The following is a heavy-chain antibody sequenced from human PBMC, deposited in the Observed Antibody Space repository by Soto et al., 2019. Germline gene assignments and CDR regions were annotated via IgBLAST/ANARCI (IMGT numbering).Heavy chain of an antibody. CDR1: GASITSSDFS. Sequence: SETLSLTCAVSGASITSSDFSWNWIRQPPGKGLEWIGYIYRSDSIYYNPSLKSRVTISVDTPNNQFSLTLTSVTAADTAVYYCAKGGLHGRGDWFDPWGQGTPVTVSS. V-gene: IGHV4-30-2*01. CDR3: AKGGLHGRGDWFDP. CDR2: IYRSDSI. D-gene: IGHD1-26*01. J-gene: IGHJ5*02.